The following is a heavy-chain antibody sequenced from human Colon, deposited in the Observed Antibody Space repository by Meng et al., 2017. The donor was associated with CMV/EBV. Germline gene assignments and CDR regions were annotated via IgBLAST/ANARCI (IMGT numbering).Heavy chain of an antibody. J-gene: IGHJ4*02. V-gene: IGHV3-23*01. CDR2: ISGNGGVT. Sequence: GGSLRLSCAASGFTFGSYAMSWVRQAPGRGLEWVSTISGNGGVTYYADSVKGRLIVSRVNSENTLYLQMNSLRAEDTAVYFCARTPDLGYCSHTSCSRIDYWGQGTLVTAPQ. D-gene: IGHD2-2*03. CDR1: GFTFGSYA. CDR3: ARTPDLGYCSHTSCSRIDY.